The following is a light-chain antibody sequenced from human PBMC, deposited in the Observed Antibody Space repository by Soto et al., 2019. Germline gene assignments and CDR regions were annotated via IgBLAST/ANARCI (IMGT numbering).Light chain of an antibody. CDR1: SGHSSDA. V-gene: IGLV4-69*01. CDR2: LNSDGSH. J-gene: IGLJ2*01. CDR3: QTWGTGIVI. Sequence: QAVVTQSPSASASLGASVKLTCTLSSGHSSDAIAWHQQQPEKGPRFLMNLNSDGSHTKGDGIPDRFSGSSSGAERYLTISSLQYEDAADYYCQTWGTGIVIFGGGTQLTVL.